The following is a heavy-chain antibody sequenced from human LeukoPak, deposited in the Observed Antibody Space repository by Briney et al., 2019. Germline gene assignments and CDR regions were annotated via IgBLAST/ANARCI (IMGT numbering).Heavy chain of an antibody. Sequence: PSETLSLTCAVYGGSFSGYYWSWIRQPPGKGLEWVSGISEGVGNTYYADSVKGRFTISRDHSKNTLYLQMNSLRAEDTALYYCAKREKGTTGRFFDYWGQGTLVTVSS. D-gene: IGHD4-17*01. J-gene: IGHJ4*02. V-gene: IGHV3-23*01. CDR2: ISEGVGNT. CDR1: GGSFSGYY. CDR3: AKREKGTTGRFFDY.